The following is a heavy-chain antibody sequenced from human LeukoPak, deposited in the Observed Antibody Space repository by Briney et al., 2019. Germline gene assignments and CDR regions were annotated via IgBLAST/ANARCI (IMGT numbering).Heavy chain of an antibody. CDR3: AAVGFLRFLEWLPSSWYFDL. Sequence: SVKVSCKASGFTFTSSAVQWVRQARGQRLEWIGWIVVGSGNTNYAQKFQERVTITRDMSTSTAYMELSSLRSEDTAVYYCAAVGFLRFLEWLPSSWYFDLWGRGTLVTVSS. D-gene: IGHD3-3*01. CDR1: GFTFTSSA. J-gene: IGHJ2*01. V-gene: IGHV1-58*01. CDR2: IVVGSGNT.